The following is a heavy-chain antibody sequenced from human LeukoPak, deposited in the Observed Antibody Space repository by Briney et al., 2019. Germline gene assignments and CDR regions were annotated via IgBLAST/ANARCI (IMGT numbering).Heavy chain of an antibody. CDR1: GYSFTTYW. D-gene: IGHD2-2*01. Sequence: GESLKISCKGSGYSFTTYWIAWVRQMPGKGLEWMGIIYPGDSDTRYSPSFQGQVTISADKSITTAYLQWSSLKASDTAIYYCARTMGTSTSSTLDYWGQGTLLTVSS. J-gene: IGHJ4*02. CDR3: ARTMGTSTSSTLDY. CDR2: IYPGDSDT. V-gene: IGHV5-51*01.